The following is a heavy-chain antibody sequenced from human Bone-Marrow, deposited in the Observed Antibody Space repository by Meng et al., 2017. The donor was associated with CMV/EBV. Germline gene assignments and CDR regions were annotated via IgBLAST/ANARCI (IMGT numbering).Heavy chain of an antibody. CDR1: VGTFSSYA. Sequence: SVKVSCKASVGTFSSYAISWVRQAPGQGLEWMGGIIPIFGTANYAQKFQGRVTITTDESTSTAHMELSSLRSDDTAVYYCARDHQAGTYYYYGMDVWGQGTTVTVSS. V-gene: IGHV1-69*05. CDR3: ARDHQAGTYYYYGMDV. CDR2: IIPIFGTA. J-gene: IGHJ6*02.